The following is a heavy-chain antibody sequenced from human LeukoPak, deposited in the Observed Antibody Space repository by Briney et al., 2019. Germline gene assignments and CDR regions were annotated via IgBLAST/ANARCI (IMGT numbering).Heavy chain of an antibody. V-gene: IGHV1-2*02. CDR2: INPNSGGT. Sequence: ASVKVSCKASGCTFSSYAISWVRQAPGQGLEWMGWINPNSGGTNYAQKFQGRVTMTRDTSISTAYMELSRLRSDDTAVYYCARARHNFWSGTVDPWGQGTLVTVSS. CDR1: GCTFSSYA. J-gene: IGHJ5*02. D-gene: IGHD3-3*01. CDR3: ARARHNFWSGTVDP.